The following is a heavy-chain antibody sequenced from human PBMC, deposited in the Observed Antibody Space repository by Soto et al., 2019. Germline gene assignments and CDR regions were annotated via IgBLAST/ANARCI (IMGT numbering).Heavy chain of an antibody. V-gene: IGHV4-59*01. Sequence: SDTRSLPCTVYGASLGSSYRRWIRQPPGKGMEWMGYIFYSGSTNYSPSLNSRFSITVDTSQNQLSLHLSSVTAADTAVYYCARVSPVTKLDYWGPWILVTGSS. CDR1: GASLGSSY. J-gene: IGHJ4*03. D-gene: IGHD4-17*01. CDR3: ARVSPVTKLDY. CDR2: IFYSGST.